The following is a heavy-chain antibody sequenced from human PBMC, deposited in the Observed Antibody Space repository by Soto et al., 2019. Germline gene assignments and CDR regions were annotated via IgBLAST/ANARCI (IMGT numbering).Heavy chain of an antibody. D-gene: IGHD5-18*01. J-gene: IGHJ4*01. V-gene: IGHV4-30-4*01. CDR2: IHYSGSS. CDR3: ARDLDTATYFDY. CDR1: GGSISSGNYC. Sequence: ASETLSLTCTVSGGSISSGNYCWSWIRQPPGKGLEWIGFIHYSGSSYYNPSLKSRVTISVDTSKNQFSLKLDPVTAADTAVYYCARDLDTATYFDYWGHGTLVTVSS.